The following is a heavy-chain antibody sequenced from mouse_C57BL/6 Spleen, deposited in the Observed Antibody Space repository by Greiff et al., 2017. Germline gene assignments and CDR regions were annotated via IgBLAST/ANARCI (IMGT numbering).Heavy chain of an antibody. CDR3: TREDHGYFGC. CDR2: ISSGGDYI. CDR1: GFTFSSYA. J-gene: IGHJ2*01. Sequence: EVKLVESGEGLVKPGGSLKLSCAASGFTFSSYAMSWVRQTPEKRLAWVAYISSGGDYIYYADTVKGRFTISRDDARNTLYLQMSSLKSEDTAMYYCTREDHGYFGCWGQGATLTVSS. V-gene: IGHV5-9-1*02.